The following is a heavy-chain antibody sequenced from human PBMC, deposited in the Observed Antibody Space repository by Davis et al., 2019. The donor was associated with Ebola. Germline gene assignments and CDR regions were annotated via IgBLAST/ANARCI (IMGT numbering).Heavy chain of an antibody. Sequence: MPSETLSLTCTVSGGSISSYYWSWIRQPPGKGLEWIGYIYYSGSTNYNPSLKSRVTISVDTSKNQFSLKLSSVTVADTAVYYCARGYTGWFDPWGQGTLVTVSS. CDR2: IYYSGST. V-gene: IGHV4-59*12. J-gene: IGHJ5*02. CDR3: ARGYTGWFDP. D-gene: IGHD5-12*01. CDR1: GGSISSYY.